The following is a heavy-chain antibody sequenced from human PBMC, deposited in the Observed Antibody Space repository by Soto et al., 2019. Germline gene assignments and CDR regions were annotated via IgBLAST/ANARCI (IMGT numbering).Heavy chain of an antibody. CDR2: ISYDGSNK. CDR3: AKGITMSPLDQFDY. D-gene: IGHD3-22*01. Sequence: VGSLRLSCAASGFTFSSYGMHWVRQAPGKGLEWVAVISYDGSNKYYADSVKGRFTISRDNSKNTLYLQMNSLRAEDTAVYYCAKGITMSPLDQFDYWGQGT. J-gene: IGHJ4*02. V-gene: IGHV3-30*18. CDR1: GFTFSSYG.